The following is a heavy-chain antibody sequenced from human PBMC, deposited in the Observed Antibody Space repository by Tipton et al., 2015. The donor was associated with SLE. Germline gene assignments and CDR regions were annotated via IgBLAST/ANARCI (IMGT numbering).Heavy chain of an antibody. J-gene: IGHJ4*02. Sequence: TLSLTCTVSGDSVRSSSHYWGWIRQPPGKGLEWIGETSHSGRSIYNPSLKSRVTMSVDTSKMQFSLRLNSVTAADSAVYYCGSGKLSYGGGDSWGQGTLVTVSS. CDR1: GDSVRSSSHY. D-gene: IGHD4-23*01. V-gene: IGHV4-39*01. CDR3: GSGKLSYGGGDS. CDR2: TSHSGRS.